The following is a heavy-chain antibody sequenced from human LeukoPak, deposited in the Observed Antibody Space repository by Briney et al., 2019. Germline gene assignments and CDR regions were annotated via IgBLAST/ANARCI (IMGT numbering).Heavy chain of an antibody. D-gene: IGHD6-6*01. V-gene: IGHV4-39*01. CDR1: GDSISSSSYY. CDR3: ARLWSSSQELDY. CDR2: ISYTGST. Sequence: KPSETLSLTXTVSGDSISSSSYYWGWIGQPPGEGLKWVGSISYTGSTYYNPSLKSRVTISVDTSKIQFSLKLTSVTATDTAVYYCARLWSSSQELDYWGQGTLVTVSS. J-gene: IGHJ4*02.